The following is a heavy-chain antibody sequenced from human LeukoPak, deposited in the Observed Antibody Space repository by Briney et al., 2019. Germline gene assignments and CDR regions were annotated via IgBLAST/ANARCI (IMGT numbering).Heavy chain of an antibody. Sequence: SETLSLTCTVSGGSISSYYWSWIRQPPGKGLEWIGYIYYSGSTNYNPSLKSRVTISVDTSKNQFSLKLSSVTAADTAVYYCAGAYDGDYAFDFWGQGTLVTVSS. CDR3: AGAYDGDYAFDF. J-gene: IGHJ4*02. D-gene: IGHD4-17*01. V-gene: IGHV4-59*01. CDR2: IYYSGST. CDR1: GGSISSYY.